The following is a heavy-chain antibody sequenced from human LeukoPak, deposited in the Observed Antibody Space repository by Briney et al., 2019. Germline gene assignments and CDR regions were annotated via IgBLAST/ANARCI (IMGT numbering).Heavy chain of an antibody. CDR1: GYTFTSYD. D-gene: IGHD3-22*01. J-gene: IGHJ4*02. CDR3: ARLGVYYDSSGYYYDY. Sequence: ASVKVSCKASGYTFTSYDINWVRQATGQGLEWRGWMNPNSGNTGYAQKFQGRVTMTRNTSISTAYMELSSLRSEDTAVYYCARLGVYYDSSGYYYDYWGQGTLVTVSS. CDR2: MNPNSGNT. V-gene: IGHV1-8*01.